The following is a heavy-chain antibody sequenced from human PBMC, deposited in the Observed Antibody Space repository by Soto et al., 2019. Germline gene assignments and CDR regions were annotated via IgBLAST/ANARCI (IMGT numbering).Heavy chain of an antibody. V-gene: IGHV1-69*12. CDR1: GGTFSNYA. CDR3: ARAGESYYFHY. CDR2: ITPTFATA. Sequence: QVQLVQSGAEVKKPGSSVKVSCKASGGTFSNYAITWVRQAPGQGLERMGGITPTFATASYAQKFQGRVTXTXVDSTRTVYMELRSLSSEDTAGYYGARAGESYYFHYWGQGTLVAVSS. D-gene: IGHD7-27*01. J-gene: IGHJ4*02.